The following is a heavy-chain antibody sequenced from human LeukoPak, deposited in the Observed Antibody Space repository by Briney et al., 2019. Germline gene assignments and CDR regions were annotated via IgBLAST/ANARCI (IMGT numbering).Heavy chain of an antibody. J-gene: IGHJ4*02. Sequence: GGSLRLSCAASGFTFSSYWMNWVRQAPGKGLEWVASIKYDGGEKYYVDSVKGRFTISRDSNSLYLQMNSLRADDTAVYYCAQDHPAPGLIFDYWGQGTLVTVSS. CDR1: GFTFSSYW. V-gene: IGHV3-7*03. D-gene: IGHD3-16*01. CDR2: IKYDGGEK. CDR3: AQDHPAPGLIFDY.